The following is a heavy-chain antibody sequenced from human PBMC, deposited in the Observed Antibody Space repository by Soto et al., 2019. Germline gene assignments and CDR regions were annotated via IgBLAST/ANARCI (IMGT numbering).Heavy chain of an antibody. Sequence: GGSLTLACSASVFTLSSSWKHCWRQVPGKGLVWVARVDQSGRGTTYADYVKGRFTVSKDDAKSTVYLQMNSLRAEDTGLYYCARFPLETAVDIWGQGTLVTVSS. CDR1: VFTLSSSW. J-gene: IGHJ4*03. CDR3: ARFPLETAVDI. CDR2: VDQSGRGT. D-gene: IGHD2-21*02. V-gene: IGHV3-74*01.